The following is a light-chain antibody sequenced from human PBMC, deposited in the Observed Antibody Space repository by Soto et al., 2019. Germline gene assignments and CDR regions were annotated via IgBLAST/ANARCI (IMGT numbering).Light chain of an antibody. Sequence: EIVMTQSPATVSVSPGERATLSCRASQSISSNLAWYQQKPGQAPRLLIYGASTRATGIPDRFSGSGSGTDFTLTISRLEPEDFAVYYCQQYGSSPYTFGQGTKLEIK. J-gene: IGKJ2*01. V-gene: IGKV3-20*01. CDR2: GAS. CDR1: QSISSN. CDR3: QQYGSSPYT.